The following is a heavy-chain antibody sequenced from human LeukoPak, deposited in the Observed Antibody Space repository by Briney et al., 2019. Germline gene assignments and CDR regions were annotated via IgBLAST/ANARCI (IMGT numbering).Heavy chain of an antibody. CDR1: GYTFTKYL. D-gene: IGHD2-21*01. J-gene: IGHJ5*02. CDR3: ARPSYCVADNCGYWLDP. Sequence: RASVKVSCKTSGYTFTKYLIHWVRQAPGQGLGWMGTINPQGDITNYAQRFQGRITLTEDTSTSTVYMELSSLTSEDTAVYYCARPSYCVADNCGYWLDPWGPGTLVTVSS. CDR2: INPQGDIT. V-gene: IGHV1-46*01.